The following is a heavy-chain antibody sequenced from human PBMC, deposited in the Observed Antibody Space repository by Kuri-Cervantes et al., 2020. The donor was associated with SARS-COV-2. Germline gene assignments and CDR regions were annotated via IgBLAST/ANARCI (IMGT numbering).Heavy chain of an antibody. CDR1: GYTFIGYY. D-gene: IGHD2-2*01. J-gene: IGHJ6*03. CDR2: INPNSGGT. Sequence: ASVKVSCKASGYTFIGYYMHWVRQAPGQGLEWMGWINPNSGGTNYAQKFQGRVMITADKSTSTAYMELSSLRSEDTAVYYCARGLKRVVPAEKGSGDYYYYMDVWGKGTTVTVSS. V-gene: IGHV1-2*02. CDR3: ARGLKRVVPAEKGSGDYYYYMDV.